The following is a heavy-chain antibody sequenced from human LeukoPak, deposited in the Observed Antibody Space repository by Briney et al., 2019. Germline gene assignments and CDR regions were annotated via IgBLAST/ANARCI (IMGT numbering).Heavy chain of an antibody. CDR2: IIPIFGTA. D-gene: IGHD2-15*01. CDR3: ARYCSGGSCYMENWFDP. V-gene: IGHV1-69*05. Sequence: ASVKVSCKASGGTFSSYAISWVRQAPGQGLEWMGGIIPIFGTANYAQKFQGRVTITTDESTSTAYMELSSLRSEDTAVYYCARYCSGGSCYMENWFDPWGQGTLVTVSS. CDR1: GGTFSSYA. J-gene: IGHJ5*02.